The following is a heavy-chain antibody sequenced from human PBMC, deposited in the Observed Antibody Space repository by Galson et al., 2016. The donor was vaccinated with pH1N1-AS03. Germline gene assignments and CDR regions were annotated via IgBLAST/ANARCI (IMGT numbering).Heavy chain of an antibody. Sequence: SVKVSCKASGYIFTGFYVHWVRQAPGQGLEWMGWINTDSGVTNYAQKFEAWVTMTRDTSVSTAYMELYGLKSDDTAVYYCARDPRGPCTSATCPTTYYFGMDCWGQGTTVIVSS. D-gene: IGHD2-2*01. CDR3: ARDPRGPCTSATCPTTYYFGMDC. CDR2: INTDSGVT. CDR1: GYIFTGFY. J-gene: IGHJ6*02. V-gene: IGHV1-2*04.